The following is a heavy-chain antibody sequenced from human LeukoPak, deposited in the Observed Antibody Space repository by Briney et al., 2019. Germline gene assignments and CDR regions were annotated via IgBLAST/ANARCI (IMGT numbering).Heavy chain of an antibody. J-gene: IGHJ4*02. D-gene: IGHD3-10*01. Sequence: GGSLRLSCAASGFTFSSYAMSWVRQAPGKGLEWVSTISGSGDNTYYADSVKGRFTISRDNSKNTLYLQMNSLRAEDTAVYYCARVTYGSGTYGAFDYWGQGTVVTVSS. CDR3: ARVTYGSGTYGAFDY. V-gene: IGHV3-23*01. CDR1: GFTFSSYA. CDR2: ISGSGDNT.